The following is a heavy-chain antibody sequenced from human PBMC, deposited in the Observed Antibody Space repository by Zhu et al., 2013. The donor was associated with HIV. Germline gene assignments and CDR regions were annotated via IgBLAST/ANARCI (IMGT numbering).Heavy chain of an antibody. Sequence: QVQLVQSGAEVKKPGSSVKVSCKASGGTFSSYAISWVRQAPGQGLEWMGGIIPIFGTANYAQKFQGRVTITADKSTSTAYMELSSLRSEDTAVYYCGRLGRGSASSSWYGAYYYYGMDVWGQGTTVTVSS. CDR1: GGTFSSYA. CDR3: GRLGRGSASSSWYGAYYYYGMDV. J-gene: IGHJ6*02. D-gene: IGHD6-13*01. V-gene: IGHV1-69*06. CDR2: IIPIFGTA.